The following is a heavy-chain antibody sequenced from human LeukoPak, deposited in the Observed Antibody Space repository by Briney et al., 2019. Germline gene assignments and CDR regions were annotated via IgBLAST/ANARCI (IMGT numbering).Heavy chain of an antibody. CDR3: ASARYYFDS. V-gene: IGHV3-7*01. CDR1: GFTFSSSW. CDR2: IKQDGSEK. J-gene: IGHJ4*02. Sequence: GGSLRLSCAASGFTFSSSWMTWVRQAPGKGLEWVANIKQDGSEKYYVDSVKGRFTISRDNAKNSPYLQMNSLRAEDTAVYYCASARYYFDSWGQGTLVTVSS.